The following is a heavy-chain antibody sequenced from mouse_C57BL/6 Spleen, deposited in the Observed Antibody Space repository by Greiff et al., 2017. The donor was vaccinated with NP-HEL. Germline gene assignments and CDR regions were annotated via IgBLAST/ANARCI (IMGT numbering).Heavy chain of an antibody. CDR3: ARGSYYSNYWGAMDY. V-gene: IGHV5-16*01. CDR2: INYDGSST. CDR1: GFTFSDYY. Sequence: VQLKESEGGLVQPGSSMKLSCTASGFTFSDYYMAWVRQVPEKGLEWVANINYDGSSTYYLDSLKSRFIISRDNAKNILYLQMSSLKSEDTATYYCARGSYYSNYWGAMDYWGQGTSVTVSS. D-gene: IGHD2-5*01. J-gene: IGHJ4*01.